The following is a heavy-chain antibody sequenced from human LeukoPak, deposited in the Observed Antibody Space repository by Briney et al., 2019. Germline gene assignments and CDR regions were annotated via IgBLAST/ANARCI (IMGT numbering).Heavy chain of an antibody. CDR3: ARLQPVYSSGWFSFDY. CDR2: IYYSGST. V-gene: IGHV4-59*01. Sequence: SETLSLTCTVSGGSISSYYCSWIRQPPGKGLEWIGYIYYSGSTNYNPSLKSRVTISVDTSKNQFSLKLSSVTAADTAVYYCARLQPVYSSGWFSFDYWGQGTLVTVSS. CDR1: GGSISSYY. D-gene: IGHD6-19*01. J-gene: IGHJ4*02.